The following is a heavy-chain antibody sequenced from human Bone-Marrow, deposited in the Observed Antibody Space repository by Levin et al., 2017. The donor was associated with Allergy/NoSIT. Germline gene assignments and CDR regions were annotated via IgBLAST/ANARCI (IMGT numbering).Heavy chain of an antibody. CDR3: ARSVVDCVRNVCYGDNGMDV. CDR2: IDWDDDK. Sequence: SGPTLVKPTQTLKMTCTFSGFSLSTNGVRVSWIRQPPGKALEWLARIDWDDDKFYSTSLKTRLTISKDTSKNQVVLTMTNMDPVDTATYYCARSVVDCVRNVCYGDNGMDVWGQGTTVTVSS. J-gene: IGHJ6*02. V-gene: IGHV2-70*04. CDR1: GFSLSTNGVR. D-gene: IGHD2-15*01.